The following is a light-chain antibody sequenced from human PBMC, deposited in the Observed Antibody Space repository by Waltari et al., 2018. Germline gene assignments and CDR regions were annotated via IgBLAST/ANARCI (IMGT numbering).Light chain of an antibody. J-gene: IGKJ4*01. CDR1: QSVSRY. Sequence: EIVLTQSPATLSLSPGERANLSCRASQSVSRYLAWYQQKPGQAPRLLIYDTSSRATGIPARFSGSGSETDFTLTISSLEPEDSAVYYCQQRSNWPPLLTFGGGTKVEI. CDR2: DTS. CDR3: QQRSNWPPLLT. V-gene: IGKV3-11*01.